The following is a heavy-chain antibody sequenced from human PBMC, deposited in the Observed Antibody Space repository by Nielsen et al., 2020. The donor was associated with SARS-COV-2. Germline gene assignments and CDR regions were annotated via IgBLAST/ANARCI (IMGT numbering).Heavy chain of an antibody. CDR2: INCSGGST. J-gene: IGHJ4*02. CDR1: GHTFSNYY. D-gene: IGHD3-22*01. Sequence: ASVKVSCKASGHTFSNYYMHWVRQAPGQGLEWMGIINCSGGSTNYAQKFKGRITMTRDTSTSTVYMELSSLTCEDTAVYYCARDSSGTYRRVDYWGQGTLVTVSS. CDR3: ARDSSGTYRRVDY. V-gene: IGHV1-46*01.